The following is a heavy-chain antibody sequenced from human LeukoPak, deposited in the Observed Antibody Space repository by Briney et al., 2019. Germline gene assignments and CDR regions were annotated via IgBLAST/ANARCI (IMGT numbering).Heavy chain of an antibody. J-gene: IGHJ5*02. CDR3: ARDLGGYYYGWFDP. Sequence: ASVKVSCKASGYTFTSYGISWVRQAPGQGLEWMGWISAYNGNTNYAQKLQGRVTMTTDTSTSTAYMELRSLRSVDTAVYYCARDLGGYYYGWFDPWGQGTLVTVSS. D-gene: IGHD3-22*01. CDR1: GYTFTSYG. CDR2: ISAYNGNT. V-gene: IGHV1-18*01.